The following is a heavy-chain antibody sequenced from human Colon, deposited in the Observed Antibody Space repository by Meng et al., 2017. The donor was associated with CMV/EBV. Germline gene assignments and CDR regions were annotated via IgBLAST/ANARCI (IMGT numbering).Heavy chain of an antibody. J-gene: IGHJ4*02. CDR1: EFSFNDYE. V-gene: IGHV3-48*03. CDR2: ISGSGSLI. Sequence: GESLKISCAGSEFSFNDYEMNWVRQAPGRGLEWISYISGSGSLIYYADSVRGRFTISRDNAKKSLYLQMNSLRAADTALYYCAKGLSTAVFTVNTLPDYWAQGTLVTVSS. D-gene: IGHD4-11*01. CDR3: AKGLSTAVFTVNTLPDY.